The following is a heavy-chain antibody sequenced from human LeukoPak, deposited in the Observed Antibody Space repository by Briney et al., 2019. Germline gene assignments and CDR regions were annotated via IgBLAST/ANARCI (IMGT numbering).Heavy chain of an antibody. CDR3: ARPKQWLADNWFDP. D-gene: IGHD6-19*01. J-gene: IGHJ5*02. CDR1: GYTFTGCY. V-gene: IGHV1-2*02. CDR2: INPNSGGT. Sequence: ASVKVSCKASGYTFTGCYMHWVRQAPGQGLEWMGWINPNSGGTNYAQKFQGRVTMTRDTSISTAYMELSRLRSDDTAVYYCARPKQWLADNWFDPWGQGTLVTVSS.